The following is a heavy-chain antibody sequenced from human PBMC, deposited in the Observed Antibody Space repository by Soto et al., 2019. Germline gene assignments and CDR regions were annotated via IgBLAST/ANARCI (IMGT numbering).Heavy chain of an antibody. Sequence: QVQLVQSGAEMKEPGDSVRVSCEASGSTFTSSYIHWVRQAPGQGLEWMGWINPKFGDTTYAQDFQGRVSMTRDMSISTVYMELSRLTSDDTAIYYCARNMDYYYGPGSGNGHGFWGQGTTVTVFS. V-gene: IGHV1-2*02. CDR1: GSTFTSSY. D-gene: IGHD3-10*01. CDR2: INPKFGDT. CDR3: ARNMDYYYGPGSGNGHGF. J-gene: IGHJ6*02.